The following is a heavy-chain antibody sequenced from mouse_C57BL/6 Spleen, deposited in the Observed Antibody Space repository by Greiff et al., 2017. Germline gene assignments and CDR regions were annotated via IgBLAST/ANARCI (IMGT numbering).Heavy chain of an antibody. Sequence: VQLQESGAELVKPGASVKMSCKASGYTFTSYWITWVKQRPGQGLEWIGDIYPGSGSTNYNEKFKSKATLTVDTSSSTAYMQLSSLTSEDSAVYYCARGLTTVVAPKAMDYWGQGTSVTVSS. CDR3: ARGLTTVVAPKAMDY. CDR1: GYTFTSYW. CDR2: IYPGSGST. D-gene: IGHD1-1*01. V-gene: IGHV1-55*01. J-gene: IGHJ4*01.